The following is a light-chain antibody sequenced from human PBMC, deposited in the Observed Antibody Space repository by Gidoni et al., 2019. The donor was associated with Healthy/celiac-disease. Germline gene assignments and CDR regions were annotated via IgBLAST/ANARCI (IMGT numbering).Light chain of an antibody. CDR3: KQYNNWLKA. J-gene: IGKJ5*01. V-gene: IGKV3-15*01. Sequence: DIVMTQSPATLSVSPGERATLSCRASQSVSSNLAWYQQKPGQAPRLLIYGAYTRATGIPARFSGSGSGTEFTLTNSSLQSEDFAVYYCKQYNNWLKAFGQXTRLEIK. CDR2: GAY. CDR1: QSVSSN.